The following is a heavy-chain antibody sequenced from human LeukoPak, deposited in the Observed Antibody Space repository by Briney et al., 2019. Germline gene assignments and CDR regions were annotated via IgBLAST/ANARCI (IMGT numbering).Heavy chain of an antibody. CDR2: IYYSGST. J-gene: IGHJ5*02. D-gene: IGHD4-23*01. CDR3: ARVVLRFGVITVATGGLANWFDP. V-gene: IGHV4-59*12. CDR1: GGSISSYY. Sequence: PSETLSLTCTVSGGSISSYYWSWIRQPPGKGLEWIGYIYYSGSTNYNPSLKSRVTISVDTSKNQFSLKLSSVTAADTAVYYCARVVLRFGVITVATGGLANWFDPWGQGTLVTVSS.